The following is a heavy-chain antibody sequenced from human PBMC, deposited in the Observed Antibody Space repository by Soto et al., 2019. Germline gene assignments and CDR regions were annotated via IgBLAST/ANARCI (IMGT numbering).Heavy chain of an antibody. CDR2: IVVGSGNT. CDR1: VFTFTSSA. V-gene: IGHV1-58*01. J-gene: IGHJ3*02. Sequence: SEKASCKSPVFTFTSSAVQWVRQARGQRLEWIGWIVVGSGNTNYAQKFQERVTITRDMSTSTAYMELRSLRYEDTAVYYCAADHLYYYDSSGPYAFDIWGQGTMVTVSS. D-gene: IGHD3-22*01. CDR3: AADHLYYYDSSGPYAFDI.